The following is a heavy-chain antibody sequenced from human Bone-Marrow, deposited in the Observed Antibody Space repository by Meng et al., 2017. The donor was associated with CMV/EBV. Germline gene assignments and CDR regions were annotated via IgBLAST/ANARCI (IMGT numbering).Heavy chain of an antibody. CDR2: IIPILGKA. J-gene: IGHJ5*02. CDR1: GGPFGGYT. Sequence: SKASGGPFGGYTIRGVRQAPGQWLEWMGSIIPILGKANYAQKIQGRVTITADKSTSTAYMEVSSLRSEDTAVYYCARDAPLRSIDPWGQGTLVTVSS. V-gene: IGHV1-69*08. CDR3: ARDAPLRSIDP. D-gene: IGHD5-12*01.